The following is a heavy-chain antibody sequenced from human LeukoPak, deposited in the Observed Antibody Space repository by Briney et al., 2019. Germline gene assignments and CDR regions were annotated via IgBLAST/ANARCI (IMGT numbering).Heavy chain of an antibody. CDR3: AREVEYPLDWFDP. CDR1: GGSISSYY. J-gene: IGHJ5*02. D-gene: IGHD2/OR15-2a*01. Sequence: SETLSLTCTVPGGSISSYYWSWIRQPPGKGLEWIGEIYHSGSTYYNPSLKSRVTISVDTSKNQFSLKLSSVTAADTAVYYCAREVEYPLDWFDPWGQGTLVTVSS. V-gene: IGHV4-59*12. CDR2: IYHSGST.